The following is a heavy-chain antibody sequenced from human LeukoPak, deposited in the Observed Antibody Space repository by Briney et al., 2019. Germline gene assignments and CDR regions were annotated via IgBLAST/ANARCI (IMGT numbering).Heavy chain of an antibody. Sequence: PSETLSLTCTVSGGSISSSSYYWGWIRQPPGKGLEWIGSIYYSGSTYYNPSLKSRVTISVDTSKNQFSLKLSSVTAADTAVYYCARLRYYYDSSGYGYYFDYWGQGTLVTVPS. CDR3: ARLRYYYDSSGYGYYFDY. D-gene: IGHD3-22*01. CDR1: GGSISSSSYY. V-gene: IGHV4-39*01. J-gene: IGHJ4*02. CDR2: IYYSGST.